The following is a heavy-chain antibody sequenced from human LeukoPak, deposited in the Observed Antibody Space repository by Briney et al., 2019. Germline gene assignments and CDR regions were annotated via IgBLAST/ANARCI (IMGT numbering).Heavy chain of an antibody. CDR2: ISYSGST. Sequence: SETLSLTCTVSGGSISGYYWSGIRQPPGKGLEWIGYISYSGSTNYNPSLKSRVTISLDTSKNQFSLKLTSVTAADTAVYYYARPTLAYSSGLYDYWGQGALVTVSS. CDR3: ARPTLAYSSGLYDY. J-gene: IGHJ4*02. CDR1: GGSISGYY. V-gene: IGHV4-59*01. D-gene: IGHD6-19*01.